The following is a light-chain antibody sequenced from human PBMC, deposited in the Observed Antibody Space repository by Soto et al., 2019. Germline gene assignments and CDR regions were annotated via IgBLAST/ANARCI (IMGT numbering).Light chain of an antibody. V-gene: IGLV2-14*01. CDR2: EVI. CDR1: SSDVGGYDY. CDR3: SSYTTSGALV. Sequence: QSALTQSASVSGSPGQSITIPCTGTSSDVGGYDYVSWYQQHPGKVPKLIIYEVIKRPSGVSHRFSGSKSGNTAPLTISGLQTEDEADYYCSSYTTSGALVFGGGTKVTVL. J-gene: IGLJ2*01.